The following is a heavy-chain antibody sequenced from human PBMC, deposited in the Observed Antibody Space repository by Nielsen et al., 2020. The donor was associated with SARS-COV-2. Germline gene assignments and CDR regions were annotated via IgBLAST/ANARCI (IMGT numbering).Heavy chain of an antibody. V-gene: IGHV3-53*04. D-gene: IGHD4-23*01. J-gene: IGHJ6*03. CDR3: ARGSHPPNSDEYYMDV. CDR2: IYKNGNS. Sequence: GESLKISCAASGFTFSSYAMTWVRQAPGKGLDWVSVIYKNGNSYYADSVKGRFTVSRHNSKNMFYLQMSSLRIEDTALYYCARGSHPPNSDEYYMDVWGKGTTVIVSS. CDR1: GFTFSSYA.